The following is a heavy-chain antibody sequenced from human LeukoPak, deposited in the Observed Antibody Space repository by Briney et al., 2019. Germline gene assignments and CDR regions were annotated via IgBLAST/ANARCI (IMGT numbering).Heavy chain of an antibody. CDR1: GFTVSSNY. CDR3: ARVSQWLPDY. Sequence: GGSLRLSCAASGFTVSSNYMSWVRQAPGKGLEWVSVIYSGGITDYADSVKDRFTISRDSSKNTLYLQMNSLRAEDTAVYYCARVSQWLPDYWGQGTLVTASS. J-gene: IGHJ4*02. CDR2: IYSGGIT. D-gene: IGHD6-19*01. V-gene: IGHV3-66*01.